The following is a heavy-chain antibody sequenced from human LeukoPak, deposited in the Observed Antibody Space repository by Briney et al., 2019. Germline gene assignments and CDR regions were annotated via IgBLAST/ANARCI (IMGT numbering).Heavy chain of an antibody. V-gene: IGHV3-48*02. J-gene: IGHJ4*02. CDR1: GFDFSTYS. CDR2: ITGSSTT. CDR3: SKDAAVLTSGIAASSHEY. Sequence: GGSLRLSCAASGFDFSTYSMDWVRQAPGKGLEWVSKITGSSTTLYAGSVKGRFTISRDNARNSLYLQMNNLADEDTAVYYCSKDAAVLTSGIAASSHEYWGQGTLVTVSS. D-gene: IGHD6-25*01.